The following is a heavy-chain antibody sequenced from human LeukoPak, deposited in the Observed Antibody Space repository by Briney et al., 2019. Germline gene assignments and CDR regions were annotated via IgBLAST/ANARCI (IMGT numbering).Heavy chain of an antibody. V-gene: IGHV4-4*07. CDR3: ARRWGTYDILTGYYRDQDAFDI. CDR1: GGSISSYY. J-gene: IGHJ3*02. D-gene: IGHD3-9*01. CDR2: IYTSGST. Sequence: SETLSLTCTVSGGSISSYYWSWIRQPAGKGLEWIGRIYTSGSTNYNPSLKSRATMSVDTSKNQFSLKLSSVTAADTAVYYCARRWGTYDILTGYYRDQDAFDIWGQGTMVTVSS.